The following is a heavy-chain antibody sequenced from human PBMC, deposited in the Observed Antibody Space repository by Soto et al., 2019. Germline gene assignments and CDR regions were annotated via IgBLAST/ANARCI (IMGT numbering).Heavy chain of an antibody. Sequence: ASVKVSCKASGYIFTSHGISWVRQAPGQGLEWMGRISTYNGNTKYAQKFQGRVTMTRDTSASTVYMELSSLRSEDTAVYYCARGGTMVRGVIQYYGMDVWGQGTTVTVSS. CDR1: GYIFTSHG. V-gene: IGHV1-18*01. CDR3: ARGGTMVRGVIQYYGMDV. CDR2: ISTYNGNT. J-gene: IGHJ6*02. D-gene: IGHD3-10*01.